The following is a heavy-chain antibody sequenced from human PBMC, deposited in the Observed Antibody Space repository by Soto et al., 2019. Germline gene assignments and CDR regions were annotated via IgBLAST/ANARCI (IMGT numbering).Heavy chain of an antibody. J-gene: IGHJ6*02. CDR1: GFTFSDYY. CDR3: AREATIYGDYGEYYYYGMDV. D-gene: IGHD4-17*01. V-gene: IGHV3-11*01. Sequence: GGSLRLSCAASGFTFSDYYMSWIRQAPGKGLEWVSYISSSGSTIYYADSVKGRFTISRDNAKNSLYLQMNSLRAEDTAVYYCAREATIYGDYGEYYYYGMDVWGQGTTVTVSS. CDR2: ISSSGSTI.